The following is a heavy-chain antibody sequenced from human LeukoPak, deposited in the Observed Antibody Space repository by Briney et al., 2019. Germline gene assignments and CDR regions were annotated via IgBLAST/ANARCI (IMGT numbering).Heavy chain of an antibody. D-gene: IGHD5-12*01. V-gene: IGHV3-48*04. CDR1: GFTFSSYS. Sequence: GSLRLSCAASGFTFSSYSMNWVRQAPGKGLEWVSYISTTSSTIYYPDSVKGRFSISRVNAKNSLYLQMNSLRAEDTAVYYCARGLPGGYSGYDYVDYYGMDVWGQGTTVTVSS. CDR3: ARGLPGGYSGYDYVDYYGMDV. CDR2: ISTTSSTI. J-gene: IGHJ6*02.